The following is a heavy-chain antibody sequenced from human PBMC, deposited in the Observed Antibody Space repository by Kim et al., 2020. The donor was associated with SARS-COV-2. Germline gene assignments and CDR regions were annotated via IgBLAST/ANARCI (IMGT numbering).Heavy chain of an antibody. Sequence: SETLSLTCTVSGGSISSHYWSWIRQPPRKGLEWIGYIYYSGSTNYNPSLKTRVTISVDTSKNQFSLKLSTVTAADTAVYYCARHRFGGVIGDFDYWGQGTLVTVSS. V-gene: IGHV4-59*08. D-gene: IGHD3-16*02. CDR3: ARHRFGGVIGDFDY. CDR1: GGSISSHY. CDR2: IYYSGST. J-gene: IGHJ4*02.